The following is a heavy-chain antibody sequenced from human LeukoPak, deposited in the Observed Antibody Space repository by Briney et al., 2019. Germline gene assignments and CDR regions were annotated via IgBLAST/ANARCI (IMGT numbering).Heavy chain of an antibody. Sequence: PSETPSLTCPVSVGSISRYYWSWIRQPPGKGLEWIGYIYYSGSTNYNPSLKSRVTISVDTSKNQFSLKLSSVTAADTAVYYCARGRWITFGGVIVSPLGYWGQGTLVTVSS. CDR1: VGSISRYY. V-gene: IGHV4-59*01. D-gene: IGHD3-16*02. J-gene: IGHJ4*02. CDR2: IYYSGST. CDR3: ARGRWITFGGVIVSPLGY.